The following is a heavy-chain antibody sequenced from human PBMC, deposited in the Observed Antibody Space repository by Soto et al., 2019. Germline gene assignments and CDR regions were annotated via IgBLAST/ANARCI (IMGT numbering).Heavy chain of an antibody. CDR1: GYTFTSYG. CDR2: ISAYNGNT. Sequence: ASVKVSCKASGYTFTSYGISWVRQAPGQGLEWMGWISAYNGNTNYAQKLQGRVTMTTDTSTSTAYMELRSLRSDDTAAYYCASDYYRNWFDPWGQGTLVTVSS. D-gene: IGHD3-10*01. CDR3: ASDYYRNWFDP. V-gene: IGHV1-18*01. J-gene: IGHJ5*02.